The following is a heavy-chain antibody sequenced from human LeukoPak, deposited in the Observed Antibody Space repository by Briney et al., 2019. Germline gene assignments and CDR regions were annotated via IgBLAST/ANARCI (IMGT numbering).Heavy chain of an antibody. J-gene: IGHJ3*02. CDR2: INPGGGGT. Sequence: GASVKVSCKVSGYTLTELSMHWVRQAPGQGLEWMGIINPGGGGTSYAQKFQGRVTMTRDTSTSTVYMELSSLRSEDTAVYYCARDGDYYALGSFDIWGQGTMVTVSS. D-gene: IGHD3-10*01. CDR3: ARDGDYYALGSFDI. V-gene: IGHV1-46*01. CDR1: GYTLTELS.